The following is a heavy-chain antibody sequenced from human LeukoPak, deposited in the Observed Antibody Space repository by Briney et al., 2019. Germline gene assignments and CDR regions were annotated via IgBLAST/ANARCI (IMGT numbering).Heavy chain of an antibody. D-gene: IGHD1-20*01. Sequence: GASVKVSCKASGGTFSSYAISWVRQAPGQGLEWMGRIIPILGIANYAQKFQGRVTITADKSTSTAYMELSSLRSEDTAVYYCAIREYNWNDGDDYWGQGTLVTVSS. CDR1: GGTFSSYA. CDR3: AIREYNWNDGDDY. CDR2: IIPILGIA. V-gene: IGHV1-69*04. J-gene: IGHJ4*02.